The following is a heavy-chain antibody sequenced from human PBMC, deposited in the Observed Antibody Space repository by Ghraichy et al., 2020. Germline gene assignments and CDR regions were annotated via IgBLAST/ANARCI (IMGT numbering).Heavy chain of an antibody. CDR1: GFTFSNYG. J-gene: IGHJ4*02. CDR3: ARRGYDSFGYYVDY. D-gene: IGHD3-22*01. Sequence: GGSLRLSCAASGFTFSNYGIYWVRQAPGKGLECVAIIRYDGRKEYYADSVKGRFTISRDNYKNTLYLQMNSLRAEDTAVYYCARRGYDSFGYYVDYWGQGTLVTVSS. CDR2: IRYDGRKE. V-gene: IGHV3-33*01.